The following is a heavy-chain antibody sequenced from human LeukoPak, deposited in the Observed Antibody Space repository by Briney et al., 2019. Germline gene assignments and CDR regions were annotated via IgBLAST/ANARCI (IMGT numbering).Heavy chain of an antibody. CDR1: GASFSSSTYY. CDR2: IYYSGST. D-gene: IGHD6-13*01. CDR3: ARHAGGISATGTRPFDY. V-gene: IGHV4-39*01. Sequence: PSETLSLTCTVSGASFSSSTYYWGWIRQPPGKGLEWIGSIYYSGSTYYNPSLKSRVTMSVDTSKNQFSLRLSSVTAADTAVYYCARHAGGISATGTRPFDYWGQGTLVTVSS. J-gene: IGHJ4*02.